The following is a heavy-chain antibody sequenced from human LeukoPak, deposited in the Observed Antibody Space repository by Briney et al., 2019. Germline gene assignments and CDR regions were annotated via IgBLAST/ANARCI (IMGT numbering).Heavy chain of an antibody. CDR2: INRGSGST. Sequence: GASVKLSCTASGYTFTYYYMHWVRQAPGQGLEWIAIINRGSGSTSYAQKFKGRVTMTRDTSTSTVYMDVNSLRADDTAVYYCATIAASDAEYFQHWGQGTLVTVSS. V-gene: IGHV1-46*01. CDR1: GYTFTYYY. D-gene: IGHD2-15*01. J-gene: IGHJ1*01. CDR3: ATIAASDAEYFQH.